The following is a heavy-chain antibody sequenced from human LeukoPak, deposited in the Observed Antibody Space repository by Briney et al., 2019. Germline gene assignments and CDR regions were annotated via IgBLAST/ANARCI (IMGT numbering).Heavy chain of an antibody. CDR3: AKHGGGGSRSPLDY. D-gene: IGHD2-21*01. J-gene: IGHJ4*02. CDR2: ISGSADST. V-gene: IGHV3-23*01. CDR1: GFTFSTYA. Sequence: GGSLRLTCAASGFTFSTYAMSWVRQAPGKGMEWVSGISGSADSTYYADALKGRFTISRDNSNNTLYLQMYSLRAEDTAIYYCAKHGGGGSRSPLDYWGQGTLVTVSS.